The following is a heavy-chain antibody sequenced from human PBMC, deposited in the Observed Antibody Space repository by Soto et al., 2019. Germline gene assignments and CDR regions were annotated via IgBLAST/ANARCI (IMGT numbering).Heavy chain of an antibody. D-gene: IGHD3-10*01. CDR2: ISAYNGNT. Sequence: QIQLVQSGAEVKKPGASVKVSCKASGYTFTSYAIGWVRQAPGQGLEWMGWISAYNGNTNYAQKFQGRVTMTTDSSTRAAYMEVRVLRSDDTAVYYCARGSGGLLWYGEQLDVWGQGTLVTVSS. CDR1: GYTFTSYA. V-gene: IGHV1-18*01. J-gene: IGHJ4*02. CDR3: ARGSGGLLWYGEQLDV.